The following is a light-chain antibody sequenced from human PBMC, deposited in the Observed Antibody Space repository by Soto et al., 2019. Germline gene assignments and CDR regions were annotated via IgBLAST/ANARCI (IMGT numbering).Light chain of an antibody. V-gene: IGLV2-14*01. CDR3: SSYTSSTDVV. CDR1: SSDVGGYNY. J-gene: IGLJ2*01. Sequence: QSALTQPASVSGSPGQSITISCTGTSSDVGGYNYVSWYQQHPGKAPKLMIYDVSNRPSGVSNRFSGSKSGNTASLTISGLQAEDEADYDCSSYTSSTDVVFGGGTKATVL. CDR2: DVS.